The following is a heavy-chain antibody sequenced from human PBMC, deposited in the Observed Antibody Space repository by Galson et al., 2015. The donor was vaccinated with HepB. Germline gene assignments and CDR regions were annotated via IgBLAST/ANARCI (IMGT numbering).Heavy chain of an antibody. J-gene: IGHJ5*02. Sequence: SVKVSCKASGYTFTSYGISWMRQASGQGLEWMGWISAYNGNTNYAQNLQGRVTMTTDTSTSTAYMELRSLRSDDTAVYYCARCDVAGTTEFDPWGQGTLVTVSS. V-gene: IGHV1-18*01. CDR1: GYTFTSYG. D-gene: IGHD1-7*01. CDR2: ISAYNGNT. CDR3: ARCDVAGTTEFDP.